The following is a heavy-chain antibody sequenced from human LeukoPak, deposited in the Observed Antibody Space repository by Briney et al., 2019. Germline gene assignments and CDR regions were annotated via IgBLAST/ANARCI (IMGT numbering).Heavy chain of an antibody. CDR1: GGSISSGGYS. CDR3: ASRGGGYSYGFDY. D-gene: IGHD5-18*01. V-gene: IGHV4-31*01. CDR2: IYYSGST. J-gene: IGHJ4*02. Sequence: SQTLSLTCTVSGGSISSGGYSWSWIRQHPGKGLEWIGYIYYSGSTYYNPSLKSQVTISVDTSKNQFSLKLSSVTAADTAVYYCASRGGGYSYGFDYWGQGTLVTVSS.